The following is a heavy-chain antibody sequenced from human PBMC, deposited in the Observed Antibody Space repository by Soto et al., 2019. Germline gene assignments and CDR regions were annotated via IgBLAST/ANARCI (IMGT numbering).Heavy chain of an antibody. D-gene: IGHD6-6*01. J-gene: IGHJ4*02. CDR1: GFTFSSYE. CDR3: ARESPARPRSYFDY. Sequence: EVQLVESGGGLVQPGGSLRLSCAASGFTFSSYEMNWVRQAPGKGLEWVSYISSSGSTIYYADSVKGRFTISRDNAKNSLYLQMNSLRAEDTAVYYCARESPARPRSYFDYWGQGTLVTVSS. V-gene: IGHV3-48*03. CDR2: ISSSGSTI.